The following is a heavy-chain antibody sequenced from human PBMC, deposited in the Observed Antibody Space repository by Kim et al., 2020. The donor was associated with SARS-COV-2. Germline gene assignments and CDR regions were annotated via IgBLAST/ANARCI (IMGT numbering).Heavy chain of an antibody. J-gene: IGHJ4*02. CDR2: GST. V-gene: IGHV3-23*01. CDR3: AKNNPYFDY. Sequence: GSTSHATPGKGRFTTTTANSKNTRYLQMNSLRAEDTAVYYCAKNNPYFDYWGQGTLVTVSS.